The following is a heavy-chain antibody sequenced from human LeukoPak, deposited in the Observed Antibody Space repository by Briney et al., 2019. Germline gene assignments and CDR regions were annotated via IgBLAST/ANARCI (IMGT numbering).Heavy chain of an antibody. CDR2: IYLGAST. J-gene: IGHJ4*02. CDR1: GGSISSSNW. V-gene: IGHV4-4*02. CDR3: ARHSGYSLDY. D-gene: IGHD5-18*01. Sequence: SETLSLTCAVSGGSISSSNWWSWVRQPPGKGLEWIGQIYLGASTNYEPSLKSRVIISVDKSKNQLSLKLSSVTAADTAVYYCARHSGYSLDYWGQGALVTVSS.